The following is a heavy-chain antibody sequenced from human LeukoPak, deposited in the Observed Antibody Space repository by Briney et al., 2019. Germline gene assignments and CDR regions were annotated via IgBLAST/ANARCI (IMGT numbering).Heavy chain of an antibody. V-gene: IGHV1-2*02. J-gene: IGHJ4*02. CDR2: INPNSGGT. Sequence: ASVKVSCKASGYTFTGYYIHWVRQAPGQGLEWMGWINPNSGGTNYAQKFQGRVTMTRDTSISTAYMELSRLRSDDTAVYYCARVSGSSWYRKQYYFDYWGQGTLVTVSS. CDR1: GYTFTGYY. D-gene: IGHD6-13*01. CDR3: ARVSGSSWYRKQYYFDY.